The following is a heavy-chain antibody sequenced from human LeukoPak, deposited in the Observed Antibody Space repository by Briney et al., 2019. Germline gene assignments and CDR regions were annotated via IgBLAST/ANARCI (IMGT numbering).Heavy chain of an antibody. CDR2: INAGNGNT. D-gene: IGHD5-24*01. CDR3: ARDRGDGYNYEGLDF. CDR1: GYTFTSYA. J-gene: IGHJ4*02. Sequence: GESLKVSCKASGYTFTSYAMHWVRQAPGQRLEWMGWINAGNGNTKYSQKFQGRVTITRDTSANTAYMDLSSLKSEDTAVYYCARDRGDGYNYEGLDFWGQGTLVTVSS. V-gene: IGHV1-3*01.